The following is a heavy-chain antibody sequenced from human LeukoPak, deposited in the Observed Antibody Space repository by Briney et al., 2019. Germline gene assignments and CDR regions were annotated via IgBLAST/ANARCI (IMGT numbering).Heavy chain of an antibody. J-gene: IGHJ6*03. CDR1: GFTFDDYA. CDR3: AKGATHYYYYMDV. CDR2: ISWNSNNI. Sequence: GGSLRLSCTASGFTFDDYAMHWVRQAPGKGLEWVSGISWNSNNIGYKDPVKGRFTISRDNSKNTLYLQMNSLRAEDTAVYYCAKGATHYYYYMDVWGKGTTVTISS. V-gene: IGHV3-9*01.